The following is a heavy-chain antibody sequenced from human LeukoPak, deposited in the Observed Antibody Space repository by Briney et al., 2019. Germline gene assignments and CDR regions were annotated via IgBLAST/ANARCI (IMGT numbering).Heavy chain of an antibody. CDR3: ARDPYYSSSSPYFDY. D-gene: IGHD6-6*01. CDR1: GFTFDDYA. J-gene: IGHJ4*02. V-gene: IGHV3-9*01. CDR2: ISWNSGNI. Sequence: GGSLRLSCAASGFTFDDYAMHWVRQVPGKGLEWVSGISWNSGNIEYADSVKGRFTISRDNAKKSLFLQMNSLRAEDTALYYCARDPYYSSSSPYFDYWGQGVLVTVSS.